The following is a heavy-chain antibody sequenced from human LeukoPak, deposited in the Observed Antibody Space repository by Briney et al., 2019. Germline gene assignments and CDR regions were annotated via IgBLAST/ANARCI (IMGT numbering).Heavy chain of an antibody. V-gene: IGHV3-11*01. D-gene: IGHD6-13*01. J-gene: IGHJ4*02. CDR1: VLTFSDYY. CDR3: ARGYSSSWQLFDY. CDR2: ISGSSATK. Sequence: GGSLRLSRAASVLTFSDYYMSWVRRAPGKGLWRGCNISGSSATKYYADSVKGRSIISRDNAKNSLYLQMNSLRAEDTAVYYCARGYSSSWQLFDYWVQGTLVTVSS.